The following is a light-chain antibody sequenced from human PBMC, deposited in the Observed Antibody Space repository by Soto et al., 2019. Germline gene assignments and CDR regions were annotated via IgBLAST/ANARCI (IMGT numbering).Light chain of an antibody. CDR2: EVS. J-gene: IGLJ3*02. Sequence: QSALTQPASVSGSPGQSITISCTGTSSEVGVYNYISWYQQHPGKAPKLMIYEVSNRPSGVSNRFSRSKSGNTASLTISGLQAEDDADYYCSSYTSSSTWVFGGGTKLTVL. CDR3: SSYTSSSTWV. V-gene: IGLV2-14*01. CDR1: SSEVGVYNY.